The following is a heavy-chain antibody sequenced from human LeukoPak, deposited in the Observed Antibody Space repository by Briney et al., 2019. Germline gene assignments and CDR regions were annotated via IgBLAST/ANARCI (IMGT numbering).Heavy chain of an antibody. CDR1: GNSFTNYW. V-gene: IGHV5-51*01. D-gene: IGHD6-19*01. Sequence: GESLKISCKGSGNSFTNYWIGWVRQMPGKGLEWMGIIYPGDSDTRYSPSFQGQVTISADKSISTAYLQWSSLKASDTAMYYCATLQAVAGTEETRWGGLWGQGTLVTVSS. CDR2: IYPGDSDT. CDR3: ATLQAVAGTEETRWGGL. J-gene: IGHJ4*02.